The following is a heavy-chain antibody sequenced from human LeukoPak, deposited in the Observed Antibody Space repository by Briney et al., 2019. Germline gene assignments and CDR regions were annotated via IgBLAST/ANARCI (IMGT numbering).Heavy chain of an antibody. V-gene: IGHV3-21*01. CDR1: GFTFSSYS. Sequence: GGSLRLSCAASGFTFSSYSITWVRQAPGKGLEWVSSISSSSSYIYYADSVKGRFTISRDNAKNSLYLQMNSLRAEDTAVYYCARSIAVAGTIDYWGQGTLVTVSS. D-gene: IGHD6-19*01. CDR3: ARSIAVAGTIDY. CDR2: ISSSSSYI. J-gene: IGHJ4*02.